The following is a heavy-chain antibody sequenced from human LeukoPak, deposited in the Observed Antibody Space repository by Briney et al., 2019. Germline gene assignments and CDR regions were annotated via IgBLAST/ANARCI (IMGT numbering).Heavy chain of an antibody. Sequence: GSLGLSCAAPGFTFSSLGMHWVRQAPGKGLEWVAVICYDGSKKYYADSVKGRFTISRDNAQNSLYLQLNSLRAEDTALYFCARDRGYSNFDYWGQGTLVTVSS. V-gene: IGHV3-33*01. J-gene: IGHJ4*02. CDR3: ARDRGYSNFDY. CDR2: ICYDGSKK. CDR1: GFTFSSLG. D-gene: IGHD3-10*01.